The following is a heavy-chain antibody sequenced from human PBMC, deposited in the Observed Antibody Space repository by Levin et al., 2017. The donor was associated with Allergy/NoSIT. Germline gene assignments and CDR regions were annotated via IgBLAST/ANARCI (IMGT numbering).Heavy chain of an antibody. J-gene: IGHJ4*02. CDR1: GFTFSSFR. V-gene: IGHV3-74*01. CDR2: VNSDGSGT. Sequence: GGSLRLSCAASGFTFSSFRMHWVRQSPGKGLVWVSFVNSDGSGTTYADSVQGRFTISRDNAKNTLYLQMNSLGAEDTAVYYCVRGGTSTSYWGQGTLVTVSS. D-gene: IGHD2-2*01. CDR3: VRGGTSTSY.